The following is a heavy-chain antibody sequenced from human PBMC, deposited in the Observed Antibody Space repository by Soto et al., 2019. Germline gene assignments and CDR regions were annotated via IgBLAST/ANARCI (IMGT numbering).Heavy chain of an antibody. CDR2: IYHSGST. CDR1: GRSISSYY. V-gene: IGHV4-59*01. D-gene: IGHD3-10*01. J-gene: IGHJ6*02. Sequence: QVQLQESGPGLVKPSETLSLTCTVSGRSISSYYWSWIRQPPGKGLEWIGSIYHSGSTNYNPSLKSRVTISVDTSKNPFSLQLSSVTAADTAVYYCARDVGVRGVIIGPDYYYGMDVWGQGTTVTVSS. CDR3: ARDVGVRGVIIGPDYYYGMDV.